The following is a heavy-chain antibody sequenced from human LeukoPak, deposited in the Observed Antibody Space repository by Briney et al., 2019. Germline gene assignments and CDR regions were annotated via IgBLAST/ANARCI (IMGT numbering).Heavy chain of an antibody. D-gene: IGHD4-23*01. Sequence: SETLSLTCAVYGGSFSGYYWSWLRQPPGKGLEWIGEINHSGSTNYNPSLKSRVTISVDTSKNQFSLKLSSVTAADTAVYYCARVTTVVTPYYFDYWGQGTLVTVSS. CDR3: ARVTTVVTPYYFDY. CDR1: GGSFSGYY. CDR2: INHSGST. V-gene: IGHV4-34*01. J-gene: IGHJ4*02.